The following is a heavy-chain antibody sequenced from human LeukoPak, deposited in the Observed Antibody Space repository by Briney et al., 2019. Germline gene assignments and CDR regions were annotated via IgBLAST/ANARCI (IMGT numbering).Heavy chain of an antibody. Sequence: SETLSLTCTVSGGSINSYYWGWIRQAAGKKPEWIGRIYTSGSTDYNPSLKSRVTMSVDTSKNQFSLKLTSVTAADTAVYYCVRDVAAGLTHQVARFDYWGQGTLVTVSS. CDR3: VRDVAAGLTHQVARFDY. V-gene: IGHV4-4*07. CDR2: IYTSGST. J-gene: IGHJ4*02. D-gene: IGHD2-15*01. CDR1: GGSINSYY.